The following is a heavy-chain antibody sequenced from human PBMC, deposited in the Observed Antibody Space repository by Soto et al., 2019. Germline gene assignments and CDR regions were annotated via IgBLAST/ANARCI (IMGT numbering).Heavy chain of an antibody. Sequence: SETLSLTCTVSGGSVSSGSYYWSWIRQPPGKGLEWIGYIYYSGSTNYNPSLKSRVTISVDTSKNQFSLKLSSVTAADTAVYDCARVSEGNNDCDYWGRGTRVTVSS. V-gene: IGHV4-61*01. CDR3: ARVSEGNNDCDY. CDR1: GGSVSSGSYY. CDR2: IYYSGST. J-gene: IGHJ4*01.